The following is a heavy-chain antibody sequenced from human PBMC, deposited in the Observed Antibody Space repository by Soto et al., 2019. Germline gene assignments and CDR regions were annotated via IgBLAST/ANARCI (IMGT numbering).Heavy chain of an antibody. CDR1: GYNFINYG. J-gene: IGHJ5*01. D-gene: IGHD5-12*01. CDR3: ARDSKWLIINGNWFDS. Sequence: ASVKVSCKXSGYNFINYGMTWVRQAPGQGLEWMGWISGSNGATKYAQRFQARVTLTTDTSTNTAYMELRSLRLDDTAVYYCARDSKWLIINGNWFDSWGQGTLVTVSS. V-gene: IGHV1-18*04. CDR2: ISGSNGAT.